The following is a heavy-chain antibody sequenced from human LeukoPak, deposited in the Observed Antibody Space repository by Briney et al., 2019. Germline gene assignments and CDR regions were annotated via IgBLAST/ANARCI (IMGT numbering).Heavy chain of an antibody. V-gene: IGHV1-69*01. CDR1: GGTFSSYA. Sequence: GASVKVSCKASGGTFSSYAISWVRQAPGQGLEWMGGIIPIFGTANYAQKFQGRVTITADESTSTAYMELSSLRSEDTAVYYCARGSTAVVPAAMLVYYYYMDVWGKGTTVTVSS. CDR3: ARGSTAVVPAAMLVYYYYMDV. D-gene: IGHD2-2*01. CDR2: IIPIFGTA. J-gene: IGHJ6*03.